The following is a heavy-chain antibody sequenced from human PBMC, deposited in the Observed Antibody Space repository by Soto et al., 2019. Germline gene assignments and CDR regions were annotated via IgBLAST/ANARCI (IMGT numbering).Heavy chain of an antibody. J-gene: IGHJ4*02. D-gene: IGHD6-6*01. CDR1: GFTFSSYG. V-gene: IGHV3-30*18. CDR3: AKERYSSSSASDY. Sequence: GGSLRLSCAASGFTFSSYGMHWVRQAPGKGLEWVAVISYDGSNKYYADSVKGRFTISRDNSKNTLYLQMNSLRAEDTAVYYCAKERYSSSSASDYWGQGTLVTVSS. CDR2: ISYDGSNK.